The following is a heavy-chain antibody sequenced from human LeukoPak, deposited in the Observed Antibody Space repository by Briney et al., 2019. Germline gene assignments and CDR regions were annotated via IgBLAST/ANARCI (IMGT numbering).Heavy chain of an antibody. CDR2: ISSTGGTT. Sequence: GGSLRLSGAASGITFSSYGMSWVRQAPGKGLEWVSSISSTGGTTHYADSVKGRFTISRDNSKNTLYLQMNSLRAEDTAIYYCAKNGDRGAYCTGGTCYPYFYYYMDVWGKGTTVTI. D-gene: IGHD2-15*01. V-gene: IGHV3-23*01. J-gene: IGHJ6*03. CDR1: GITFSSYG. CDR3: AKNGDRGAYCTGGTCYPYFYYYMDV.